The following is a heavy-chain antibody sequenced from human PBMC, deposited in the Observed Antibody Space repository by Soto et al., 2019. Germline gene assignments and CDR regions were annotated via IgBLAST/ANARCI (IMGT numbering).Heavy chain of an antibody. Sequence: QVQLQESGPGLVKPSETLSLTCTVSGGSVNSGSYYWGWIRQPPGKGLEWIGYIYHSGSTNYNPSLKSRVTISVDTSKNQFSLSLTSVTATDTAVYYCARLSAAWFDPWGQGTLVTVAS. CDR3: ARLSAAWFDP. V-gene: IGHV4-61*01. J-gene: IGHJ5*02. CDR2: IYHSGST. CDR1: GGSVNSGSYY. D-gene: IGHD6-19*01.